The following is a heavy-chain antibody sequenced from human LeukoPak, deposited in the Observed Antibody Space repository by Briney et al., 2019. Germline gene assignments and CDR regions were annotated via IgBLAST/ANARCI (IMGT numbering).Heavy chain of an antibody. CDR2: ISYDGSNK. D-gene: IGHD2-15*01. CDR3: ARDYGRLGYCSGGSCFTIDY. Sequence: GGSLRLSCAASGFTFSSYAMHWVRQAPGKGLEWVAVISYDGSNKYYADSVKGRFTISRDNSKNTLYLQMNSLRAEDTAVYYCARDYGRLGYCSGGSCFTIDYWGQGTLVTVSS. V-gene: IGHV3-30*04. CDR1: GFTFSSYA. J-gene: IGHJ4*02.